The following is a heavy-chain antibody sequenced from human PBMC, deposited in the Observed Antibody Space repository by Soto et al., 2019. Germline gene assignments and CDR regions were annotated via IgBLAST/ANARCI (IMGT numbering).Heavy chain of an antibody. CDR3: ARHDGFSSGWIIDY. Sequence: SETLSLTCAVSGYSISSSNWWGWIRQPPGKGLEWIGYIYYSGTTYYNPSLKSRVTMSVDTSKNQLSLKLRSVTAADTAVYYCARHDGFSSGWIIDYWGHGTLVT. CDR2: IYYSGTT. CDR1: GYSISSSNW. V-gene: IGHV4-28*01. D-gene: IGHD6-19*01. J-gene: IGHJ4*01.